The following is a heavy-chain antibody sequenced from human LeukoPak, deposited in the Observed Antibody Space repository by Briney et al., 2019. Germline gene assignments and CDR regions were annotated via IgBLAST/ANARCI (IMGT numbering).Heavy chain of an antibody. J-gene: IGHJ4*02. CDR2: IYRGGNT. D-gene: IGHD6-19*01. CDR1: GFTFSSYS. V-gene: IGHV3-53*01. Sequence: GGSLRPSCAASGFTFSSYSMNWVRQAPGKGLEWVSIIYRGGNTNYADSVKGRFTISRDSSRNMLYLQMSSLRAEDTAVYYCARVASDSSGWYHFDYWGQGTLVSVSS. CDR3: ARVASDSSGWYHFDY.